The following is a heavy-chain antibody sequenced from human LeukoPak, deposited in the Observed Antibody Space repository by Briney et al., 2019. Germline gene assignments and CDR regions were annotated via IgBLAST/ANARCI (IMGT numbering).Heavy chain of an antibody. J-gene: IGHJ4*02. Sequence: VSVKVSFKASGYTFTSYGISWVRQATGQGLEWMGWISAYNGNTNYAQKLQGRVTMTTDTSTSTAYMELRSLRSDDTAVYYCARDRRYCSGGSCYSYWGQGTLVTVSS. CDR3: ARDRRYCSGGSCYSY. D-gene: IGHD2-15*01. CDR1: GYTFTSYG. V-gene: IGHV1-18*01. CDR2: ISAYNGNT.